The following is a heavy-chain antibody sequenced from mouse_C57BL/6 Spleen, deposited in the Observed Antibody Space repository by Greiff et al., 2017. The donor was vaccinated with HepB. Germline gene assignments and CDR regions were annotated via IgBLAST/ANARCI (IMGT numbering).Heavy chain of an antibody. Sequence: QVQLKESGPELVKPGASVKISCKASGYSFTSYYIHWVKQRPGQGLEWIGWIYPGSGNTKYNEKFKGKATLTADTSSSTAYMQLSSLTSEDSAVYYCARAYDYHAMDYWGQGTSVTVSS. V-gene: IGHV1-66*01. CDR1: GYSFTSYY. CDR2: IYPGSGNT. CDR3: ARAYDYHAMDY. J-gene: IGHJ4*01.